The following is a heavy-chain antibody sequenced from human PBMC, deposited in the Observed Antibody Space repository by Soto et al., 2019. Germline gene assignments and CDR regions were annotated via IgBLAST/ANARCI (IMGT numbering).Heavy chain of an antibody. CDR3: ARDRAAPSGVHI. J-gene: IGHJ3*02. V-gene: IGHV1-69*12. D-gene: IGHD2-15*01. CDR2: IIPIFGTA. CDR1: GGTFSSYA. Sequence: QVQLVQSGAEVKKPGSSVKVSCKASGGTFSSYAISWVRQAPGQGLEWMGGIIPIFGTANYAQKFQGRVTITADESTSTAYMERSSLRAEDTAVYYCARDRAAPSGVHIWGQGTMVTVSS.